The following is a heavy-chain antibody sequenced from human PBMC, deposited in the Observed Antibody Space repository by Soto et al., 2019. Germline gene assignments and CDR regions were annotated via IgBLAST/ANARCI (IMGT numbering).Heavy chain of an antibody. V-gene: IGHV4-59*01. CDR1: GGSISSYY. J-gene: IGHJ6*02. CDR2: IYYSGST. Sequence: SETLSLTCTVSGGSISSYYWSWIRQPPGKGLEWIGYIYYSGSTNYNPSLKSRVTTSVDTSKNQFSLKLSSVTAADTAVYYCARDRVSEWELPYGMDVWGQGTTVTVSS. CDR3: ARDRVSEWELPYGMDV. D-gene: IGHD1-26*01.